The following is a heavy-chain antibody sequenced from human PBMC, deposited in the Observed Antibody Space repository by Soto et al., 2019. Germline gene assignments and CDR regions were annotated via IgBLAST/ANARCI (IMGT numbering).Heavy chain of an antibody. CDR3: ARDQDVLAGYYYYGMDV. Sequence: GSLRLSCAASGFTFSSYSMNWVRQAPGKGLEWVSSTSSSSSYIYYADSVKGRFTISRDNAKNSLYLQMNSLRAEDTAVYYCARDQDVLAGYYYYGMDVWGQGTTVTVSS. CDR2: TSSSSSYI. V-gene: IGHV3-21*01. CDR1: GFTFSSYS. J-gene: IGHJ6*02.